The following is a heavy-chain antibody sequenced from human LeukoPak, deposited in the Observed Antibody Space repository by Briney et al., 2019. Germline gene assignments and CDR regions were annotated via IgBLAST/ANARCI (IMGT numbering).Heavy chain of an antibody. CDR2: ISSSGTYI. Sequence: GGSLRLSCAASGFIFSSYSMDWVRQAPGKGLEWVSSISSSGTYIYYADSVKGRFTISRDNAKNSLYLHINSLSAEDTAVFYCAGDLGVSKHRYFDLWGRGTLVTVSS. J-gene: IGHJ2*01. CDR1: GFIFSSYS. CDR3: AGDLGVSKHRYFDL. D-gene: IGHD2-8*01. V-gene: IGHV3-21*01.